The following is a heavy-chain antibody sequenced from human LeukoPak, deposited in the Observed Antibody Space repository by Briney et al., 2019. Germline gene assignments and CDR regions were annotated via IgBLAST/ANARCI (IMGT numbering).Heavy chain of an antibody. D-gene: IGHD5-24*01. Sequence: PSETLSLTCTVSGGPISSGDYYWSWIRQPPGKGLEWIGYIYYSGSTYYNPSLKSRVTISVDTSKNQFSLKLSSATAADTAVYYCARSPRPRRDGYSMIDYWGQGTLVTVSS. CDR2: IYYSGST. J-gene: IGHJ4*02. CDR3: ARSPRPRRDGYSMIDY. CDR1: GGPISSGDYY. V-gene: IGHV4-30-4*08.